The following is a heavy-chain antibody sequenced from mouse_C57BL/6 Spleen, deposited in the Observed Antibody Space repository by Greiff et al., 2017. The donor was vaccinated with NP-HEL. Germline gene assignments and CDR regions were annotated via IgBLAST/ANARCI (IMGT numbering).Heavy chain of an antibody. J-gene: IGHJ1*03. D-gene: IGHD2-1*01. CDR2: IYPGSGNT. CDR3: ARGDGNYWYFDV. V-gene: IGHV1-66*01. CDR1: GFSFTSYY. Sequence: QVQLQQSGPELVKPGASVKISCTASGFSFTSYYIHWVKQRPGQGLEWIGWIYPGSGNTKYNEKFKGKATLTADTSSSTAYMQLSSLTSEDSAVYYCARGDGNYWYFDVWGTGTTVTVSS.